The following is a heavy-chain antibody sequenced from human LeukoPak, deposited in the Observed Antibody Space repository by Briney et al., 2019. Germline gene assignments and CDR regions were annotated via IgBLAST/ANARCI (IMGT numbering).Heavy chain of an antibody. CDR3: AKDLVPHYYDSSGYDY. J-gene: IGHJ4*02. V-gene: IGHV3-30*02. CDR1: GFTFSSYG. D-gene: IGHD3-22*01. CDR2: IRYDGSNK. Sequence: SGGSLRLSCAASGFTFSSYGMHWVRQAPGKGLEWVAFIRYDGSNKYYADSVKGRFTISRDNSKNTLYLQMNSLRAEDTAVYYCAKDLVPHYYDSSGYDYWGQGTLVTVSS.